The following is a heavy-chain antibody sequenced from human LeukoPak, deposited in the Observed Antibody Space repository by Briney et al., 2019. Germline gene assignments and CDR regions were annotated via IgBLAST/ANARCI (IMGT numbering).Heavy chain of an antibody. D-gene: IGHD3-22*01. CDR1: GFTFSDYG. CDR3: ARDFDSTGYYPFDLPDY. J-gene: IGHJ4*02. Sequence: GGSLRLSCAASGFTFSDYGIHWVRQPPRKGLEWVAVIWFDGSNKYYADSVKGRFTVSRDDSKHTVYLQMNSLRAEDTAVYYCARDFDSTGYYPFDLPDYWGQGTLVTVSS. V-gene: IGHV3-33*01. CDR2: IWFDGSNK.